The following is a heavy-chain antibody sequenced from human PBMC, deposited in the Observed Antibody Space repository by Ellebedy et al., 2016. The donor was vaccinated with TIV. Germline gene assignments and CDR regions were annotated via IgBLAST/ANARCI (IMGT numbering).Heavy chain of an antibody. J-gene: IGHJ4*02. CDR1: GFTFSSYA. V-gene: IGHV3-23*01. D-gene: IGHD3-22*01. CDR2: ISGGGGTT. Sequence: PGGSLRLSCAASGFTFSSYAMSWVRQAPGKGLEWVSAISGGGGTTYYADSVKGRFTISRDNSKSTLDLQMNSLTAEDTAVYYCAKDRTPGDGYWVFDYWGQGALVTVSS. CDR3: AKDRTPGDGYWVFDY.